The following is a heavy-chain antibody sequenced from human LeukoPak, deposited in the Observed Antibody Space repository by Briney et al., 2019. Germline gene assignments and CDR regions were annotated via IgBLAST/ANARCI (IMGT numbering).Heavy chain of an antibody. D-gene: IGHD4-17*01. CDR1: GFTFSSYA. CDR2: IYSGGST. V-gene: IGHV3-66*01. J-gene: IGHJ4*02. CDR3: ARDPDYGDPGPFWDY. Sequence: PGGSLRLSCAASGFTFSSYAMSWVRQAPGKGLEWVSVIYSGGSTYYADSVKGRFTISRDNSKNTLYLQMNSLRAEDTAVYYCARDPDYGDPGPFWDYWGQGTLVTVSS.